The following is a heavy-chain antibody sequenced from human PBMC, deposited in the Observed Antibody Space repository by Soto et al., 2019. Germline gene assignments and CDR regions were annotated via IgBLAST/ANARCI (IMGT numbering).Heavy chain of an antibody. V-gene: IGHV1-18*01. J-gene: IGHJ4*02. Sequence: GASVKVSCKASGHTFRSFGVSWVRQAPGQGLEWMGWISGDNGDTKYAQKFQGRVTMITDTSTMMAYMELRSLKSDDTAVYYCARVQSWTYAIVYWGQGTLVTVSS. CDR3: ARVQSWTYAIVY. D-gene: IGHD1-7*01. CDR2: ISGDNGDT. CDR1: GHTFRSFG.